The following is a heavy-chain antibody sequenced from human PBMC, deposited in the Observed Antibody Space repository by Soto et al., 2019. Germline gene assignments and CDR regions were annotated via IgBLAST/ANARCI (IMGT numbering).Heavy chain of an antibody. D-gene: IGHD5-12*01. V-gene: IGHV4-39*01. CDR2: IYYRGNA. CDR3: ARLEGLATISHYFDF. Sequence: SETLSLTCSVSDDSINSDKYYWGWIRQPPGKGLEWIGSIYYRGNAYYNPSLQTRVTISLDKSKSQFSLKLNSVTAADSAVYFCARLEGLATISHYFDFWGPGALVTVSS. J-gene: IGHJ4*02. CDR1: DDSINSDKYY.